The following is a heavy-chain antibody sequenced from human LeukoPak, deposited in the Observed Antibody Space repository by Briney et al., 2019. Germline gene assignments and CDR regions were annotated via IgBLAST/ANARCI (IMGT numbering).Heavy chain of an antibody. CDR1: GYTLTELS. V-gene: IGHV1-24*01. Sequence: ASVKVSCKVSGYTLTELSMHWVRQAPGKGLEWKGGFDPEDGETIYAQKFQGGVTMTEDTSTDTAYMELSSLRSEDTAVYYCALVVPAAIHNWFDPWGQGTLVTVSS. J-gene: IGHJ5*02. CDR2: FDPEDGET. D-gene: IGHD2-2*01. CDR3: ALVVPAAIHNWFDP.